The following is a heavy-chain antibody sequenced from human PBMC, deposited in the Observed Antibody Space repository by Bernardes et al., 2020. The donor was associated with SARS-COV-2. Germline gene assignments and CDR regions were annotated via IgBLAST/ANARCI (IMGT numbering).Heavy chain of an antibody. CDR1: GYSLAELS. Sequence: ASVKVSCKVSGYSLAELSMHWVRQAPGKGLEWMGGFHPADGETFYAQKFQGRVTMTEDTTTDTAYMELSSLRSDDTAVYYCASSYCSTPSCYTRYYYVMDVWGQGTTVTVSS. V-gene: IGHV1-24*01. J-gene: IGHJ6*02. CDR2: FHPADGET. D-gene: IGHD2-2*02. CDR3: ASSYCSTPSCYTRYYYVMDV.